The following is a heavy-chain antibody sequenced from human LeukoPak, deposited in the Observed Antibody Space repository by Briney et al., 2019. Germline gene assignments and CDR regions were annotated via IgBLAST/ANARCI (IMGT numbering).Heavy chain of an antibody. CDR3: ARGGTYYPCIDY. CDR2: ISAYNGGT. V-gene: IGHV1-18*01. D-gene: IGHD1-26*01. Sequence: ASVKVSCKASGDSFSTTYINWVRQAPGQGLEWMGRISAYNGGTAYAQKFQGRVTMTTDSSTTTAYMDLASLRSDDTAVYYCARGGTYYPCIDYWGQGTLVTVSS. J-gene: IGHJ4*01. CDR1: GDSFSTTY.